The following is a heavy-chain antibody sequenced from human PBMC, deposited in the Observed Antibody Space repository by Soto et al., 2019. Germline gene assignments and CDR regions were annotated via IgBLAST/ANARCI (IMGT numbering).Heavy chain of an antibody. D-gene: IGHD4-17*01. Sequence: SETLSLTCTVSGGSISSGDYSWSWIRQSPGKGLEWIGTIYYSGSTYYNPSLKSRVTISTDTSKNQFSLKLSSVTAADTAVYYCARELLTTTMTMTYNWFDPWGQGTPVTVSS. V-gene: IGHV4-30-4*01. J-gene: IGHJ5*02. CDR2: IYYSGST. CDR1: GGSISSGDYS. CDR3: ARELLTTTMTMTYNWFDP.